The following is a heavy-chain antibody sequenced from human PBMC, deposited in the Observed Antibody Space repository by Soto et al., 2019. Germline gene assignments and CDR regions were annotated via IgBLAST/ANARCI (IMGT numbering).Heavy chain of an antibody. D-gene: IGHD2-21*02. V-gene: IGHV1-69*13. CDR2: IIPIFGTA. J-gene: IGHJ4*02. CDR3: ARDLAYCGGDCYSTWYY. Sequence: VASVKVSCKASGGTFSSYAISWVRQAPGQGLEWMGGIIPIFGTANYAQKFQGRVTITADESTSTAYMELSSLRSEDTAVYYCARDLAYCGGDCYSTWYYWGQGTLVTVSS. CDR1: GGTFSSYA.